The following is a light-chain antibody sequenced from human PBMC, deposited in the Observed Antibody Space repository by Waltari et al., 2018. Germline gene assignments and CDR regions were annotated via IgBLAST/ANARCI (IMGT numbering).Light chain of an antibody. CDR3: CSYAGSSTFHVV. CDR2: EGS. Sequence: QSALTQPASGSGSPGQSITISCPGTSSDVGSYNLFSWYQQHPGKAPNLMIYEGSKRPSGVSNRFSGSKSGNTASLTISGLQAEDEADYYCCSYAGSSTFHVVFGGGTKLTVL. CDR1: SSDVGSYNL. J-gene: IGLJ2*01. V-gene: IGLV2-23*01.